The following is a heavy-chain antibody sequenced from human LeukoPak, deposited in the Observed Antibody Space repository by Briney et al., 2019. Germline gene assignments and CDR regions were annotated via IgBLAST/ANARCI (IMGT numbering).Heavy chain of an antibody. V-gene: IGHV3-20*04. D-gene: IGHD2-21*02. CDR1: GFTFDDYG. Sequence: GGSLRLSCAASGFTFDDYGMSWVRQAPGKGLEWVSGINWNGGSTGYADSVKGRFTISRDNAKNSLYLQMNSLRAEDTAVYYCARDGVGEYCGGDCSLYYYMDVWGKGTTVTISS. CDR3: ARDGVGEYCGGDCSLYYYMDV. CDR2: INWNGGST. J-gene: IGHJ6*03.